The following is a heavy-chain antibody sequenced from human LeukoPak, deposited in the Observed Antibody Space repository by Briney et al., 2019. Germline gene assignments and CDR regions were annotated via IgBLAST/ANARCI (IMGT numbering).Heavy chain of an antibody. CDR3: ARGGSSQYYYYYMDV. CDR2: ISSNGGST. CDR1: GFTFSSYA. D-gene: IGHD1-26*01. J-gene: IGHJ6*03. Sequence: GGSLRLSCAASGFTFSSYAMHWVRQAPGKGLEYVSAISSNGGSTYYANSVKGRFTISRDNSKNTLYLQMGSLRAEDMAVYYCARGGSSQYYYYYMDVWGKGTTVTVSS. V-gene: IGHV3-64*01.